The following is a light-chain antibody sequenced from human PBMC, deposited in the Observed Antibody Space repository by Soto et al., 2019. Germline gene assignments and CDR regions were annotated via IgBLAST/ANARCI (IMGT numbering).Light chain of an antibody. CDR3: QQCGSSPWT. V-gene: IGKV3-20*01. Sequence: EIVLTQSPGTLSLSPGERATLSCRASQSVSSSYLAWYQQKPGQAPRLLIYGASSRATGIPDRFSGSGSGTDCTLTVSRLEPEDFAVYYCQQCGSSPWTFGQGTKVVIK. J-gene: IGKJ1*01. CDR1: QSVSSSY. CDR2: GAS.